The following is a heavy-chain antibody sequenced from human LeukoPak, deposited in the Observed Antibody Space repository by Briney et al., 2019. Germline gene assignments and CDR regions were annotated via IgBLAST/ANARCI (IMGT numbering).Heavy chain of an antibody. V-gene: IGHV1-46*01. D-gene: IGHD3-3*01. CDR1: GYTFTSYY. CDR3: ARDPPREFLEWYNPLDV. J-gene: IGHJ6*02. Sequence: ASVKVSCKASGYTFTSYYMHWVRQALGQGLEWMGIINPSGGSTSYAQKFQGRVTMTRDTSTSTVYMELSSLRSEDTAVYYCARDPPREFLEWYNPLDVWGQGTAVTVSS. CDR2: INPSGGST.